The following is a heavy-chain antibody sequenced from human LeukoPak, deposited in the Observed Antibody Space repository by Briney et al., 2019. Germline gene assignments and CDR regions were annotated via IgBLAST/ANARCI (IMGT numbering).Heavy chain of an antibody. V-gene: IGHV4-59*11. CDR1: GGSISSHY. CDR2: IYYSGST. D-gene: IGHD3-10*01. J-gene: IGHJ6*03. Sequence: SETLSLTCTVSGGSISSHYWSWIRQPPGKGLEWIGYIYYSGSTNYSPSLKSRVTISVGTSKNQFSLKLSSVTAADTAVYYCARDAGQPGDYYYYYYMDVWGKGTTVTVSS. CDR3: ARDAGQPGDYYYYYYMDV.